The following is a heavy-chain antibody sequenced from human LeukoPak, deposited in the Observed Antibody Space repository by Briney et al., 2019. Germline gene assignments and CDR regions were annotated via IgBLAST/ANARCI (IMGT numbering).Heavy chain of an antibody. CDR3: ARLALQEVGATQTYYLDY. CDR1: GYSISSGYY. Sequence: SETLSLTCTVSGYSISSGYYWGWIRQPPGKGLEWIGSIYHSGSTYYNPSLKSRVTISVDTSKIQFSLKLSSVTAADTAVYYCARLALQEVGATQTYYLDYWGQGTLVTVSS. V-gene: IGHV4-38-2*02. D-gene: IGHD1-26*01. CDR2: IYHSGST. J-gene: IGHJ4*02.